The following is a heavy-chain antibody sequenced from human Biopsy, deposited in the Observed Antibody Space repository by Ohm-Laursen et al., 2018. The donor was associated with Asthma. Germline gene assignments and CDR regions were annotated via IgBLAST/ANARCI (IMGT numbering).Heavy chain of an antibody. V-gene: IGHV3-7*01. Sequence: SLRLSCTASGFTFGDYWMSWVRQVPGKGLEWVANIKHDGSEKNHVDSLKGRFTISRGNSKNTLYLQMNSLRAEDTAVYYCAKDTEGRYDFWSGLSYNYYGMDVWGQGTTVTVSS. CDR1: GFTFGDYW. D-gene: IGHD3-3*01. CDR3: AKDTEGRYDFWSGLSYNYYGMDV. CDR2: IKHDGSEK. J-gene: IGHJ6*02.